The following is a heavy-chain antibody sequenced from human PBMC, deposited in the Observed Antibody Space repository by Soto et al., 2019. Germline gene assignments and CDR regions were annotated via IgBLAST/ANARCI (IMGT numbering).Heavy chain of an antibody. Sequence: PSETLSLTCTVSGGSLSSSSYYWGWIRQPPGKGLEWIGSLFYSGSTYYNPSLKSRVTISVDTSKNQFSLKLSSVTAADTAVYYCARVPDRWGQGTLVTVSS. V-gene: IGHV4-39*07. CDR1: GGSLSSSSYY. D-gene: IGHD2-2*01. J-gene: IGHJ5*02. CDR2: LFYSGST. CDR3: ARVPDR.